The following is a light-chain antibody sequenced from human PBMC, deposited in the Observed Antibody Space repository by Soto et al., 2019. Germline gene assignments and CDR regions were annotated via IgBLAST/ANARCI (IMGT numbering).Light chain of an antibody. CDR2: KAS. CDR3: QHYNSYSET. J-gene: IGKJ1*01. V-gene: IGKV1-5*03. CDR1: QTISSW. Sequence: DIQMTQSPSTLSGSVGDRVTITCRASQTISSWLAWYQQKPGKAPKLLIYKASTLKSGVPSRFSGSGSGTEFNLTISSLQPDDFATYYSQHYNSYSETFGHGTKVDLK.